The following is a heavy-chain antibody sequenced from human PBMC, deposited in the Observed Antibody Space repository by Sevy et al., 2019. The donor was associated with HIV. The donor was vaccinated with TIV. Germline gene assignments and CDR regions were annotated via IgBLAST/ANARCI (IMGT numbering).Heavy chain of an antibody. J-gene: IGHJ4*02. CDR3: AKDRGEILHSAFDY. D-gene: IGHD3-16*01. CDR2: ISYDGRNNK. Sequence: GGSLRLSCAGSGFTFSSYGMHWVRQAPGKGLEWVAVISYDGRNNKYNADSVKGRFTISRDNSKNTLYLQMNSLRVEDTAIYYCAKDRGEILHSAFDYWGQGTLVTVSS. V-gene: IGHV3-30*18. CDR1: GFTFSSYG.